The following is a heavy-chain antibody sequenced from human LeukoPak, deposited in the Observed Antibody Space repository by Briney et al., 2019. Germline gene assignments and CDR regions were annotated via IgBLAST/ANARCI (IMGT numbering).Heavy chain of an antibody. CDR3: AKAPRGSAMVTYFDY. J-gene: IGHJ4*02. D-gene: IGHD5-18*01. CDR2: ISGSGGST. V-gene: IGHV3-23*01. Sequence: PGGSLRLSCAASGFTFSSYAMSWARQAPGKGLEWVSAISGSGGSTYYADSVKGRFTISRDNSKNTLYLQMNSLRAEDTAVYYCAKAPRGSAMVTYFDYWGQGTLVTVSS. CDR1: GFTFSSYA.